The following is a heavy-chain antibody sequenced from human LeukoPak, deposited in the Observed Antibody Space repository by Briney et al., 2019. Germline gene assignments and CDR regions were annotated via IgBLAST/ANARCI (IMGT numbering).Heavy chain of an antibody. J-gene: IGHJ6*02. V-gene: IGHV1-8*01. D-gene: IGHD2-8*01. Sequence: ASVTVSCTAPGYTFTSYDINWVRQATGQGLEWMGWMNPNSGNTGYAQKFQGRVTMTRNTSISTAYMELSSLRSEDTAVYYCARGYQEMVYAIRRYYGMDVWGQGTTVTVSS. CDR1: GYTFTSYD. CDR2: MNPNSGNT. CDR3: ARGYQEMVYAIRRYYGMDV.